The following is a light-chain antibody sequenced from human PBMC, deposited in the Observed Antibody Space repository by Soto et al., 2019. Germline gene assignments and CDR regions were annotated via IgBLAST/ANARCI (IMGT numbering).Light chain of an antibody. Sequence: DIQLTQSPSFLSASVGDRVTITCRASQGISSYLAWYQQKPGKAPKLLIYTASTLQSGVPSRFSGSGSGTEFNLTISSLQPEDFATYYCQQLNSYPSTFGQGTRLEIK. CDR1: QGISSY. J-gene: IGKJ5*01. CDR2: TAS. V-gene: IGKV1-9*01. CDR3: QQLNSYPST.